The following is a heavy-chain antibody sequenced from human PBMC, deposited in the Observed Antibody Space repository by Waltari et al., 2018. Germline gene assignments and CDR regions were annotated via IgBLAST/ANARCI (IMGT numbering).Heavy chain of an antibody. J-gene: IGHJ5*02. CDR2: YKHYSRGT. V-gene: IGHV1-2*04. D-gene: IGHD1-1*01. Sequence: QVQLVQSGAEVKKPGASVKVCCNASGYTFTGYYMHWARRARGQGLEWRGWYKHYSRGTNVAQKFKDWVTMTRDTCISTAYMELSKLKSDDTGVYYCARSRRPFSFWFDPWGQGTLVTVSS. CDR1: GYTFTGYY. CDR3: ARSRRPFSFWFDP.